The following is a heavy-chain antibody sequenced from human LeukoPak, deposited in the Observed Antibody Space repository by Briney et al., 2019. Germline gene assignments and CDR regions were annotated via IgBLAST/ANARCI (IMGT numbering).Heavy chain of an antibody. J-gene: IGHJ5*02. CDR2: INHSGST. CDR1: GGSFSGYY. Sequence: SETLSLTCAVYGGSFSGYYWSWIRQPPGKGLEWIGEINHSGSTNYNPSLKSRVTISVDTSKNQFSLKLSSVTAADTAVYYCARGPYSSSYGWFDHWGQGTLVTVSS. D-gene: IGHD6-13*01. V-gene: IGHV4-34*01. CDR3: ARGPYSSSYGWFDH.